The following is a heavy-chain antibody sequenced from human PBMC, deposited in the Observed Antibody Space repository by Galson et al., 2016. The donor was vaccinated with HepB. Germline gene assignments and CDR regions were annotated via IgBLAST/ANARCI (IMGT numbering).Heavy chain of an antibody. V-gene: IGHV3-33*01. J-gene: IGHJ4*03. Sequence: SLRLSCAASGFTFSGYGMHWVRQAPGKGLEWVAGLWNDGSVKYYADSVKGRVTIPRDNSKNTLHLQMDTLRGEDTAVYYCAREGVGIAVAATAFDYWGPGTMVTVSS. CDR1: GFTFSGYG. CDR2: LWNDGSVK. CDR3: AREGVGIAVAATAFDY. D-gene: IGHD6-19*01.